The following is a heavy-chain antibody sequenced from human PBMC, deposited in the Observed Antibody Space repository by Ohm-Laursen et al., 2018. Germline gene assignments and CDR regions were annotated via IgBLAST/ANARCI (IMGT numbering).Heavy chain of an antibody. CDR2: ISSSGSTI. CDR1: GFTSDDYA. D-gene: IGHD3-16*01. Sequence: SLRLSCTASGFTSDDYAMHWVRQAPGKGLEWVSYISSSGSTIHYADSVKGRFTISRDNAKNSLYLQMNSLRAEDTAVYHCARDPVRGLTDYWGQGTLVTVSS. V-gene: IGHV3-48*03. J-gene: IGHJ4*02. CDR3: ARDPVRGLTDY.